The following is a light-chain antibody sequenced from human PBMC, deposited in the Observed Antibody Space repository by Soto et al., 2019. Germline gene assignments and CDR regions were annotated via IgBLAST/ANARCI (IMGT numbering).Light chain of an antibody. J-gene: IGKJ2*01. V-gene: IGKV3-15*01. CDR3: QQYNNWPPYT. CDR1: QSVSSN. Sequence: EIVMTQSPATLYVSPGERATLSCRASQSVSSNLAWYQQKPGQAPRLLLYGASTRATGIPARFSGSGSGTEFTHPISSLQSEDFAVYYCQQYNNWPPYTCGQGTKLEIK. CDR2: GAS.